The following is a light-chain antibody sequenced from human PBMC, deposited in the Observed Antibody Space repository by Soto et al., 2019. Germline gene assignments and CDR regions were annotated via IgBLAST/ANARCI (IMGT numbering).Light chain of an antibody. V-gene: IGLV1-51*01. Sequence: QSVLTQPPSVSAAPGQKVSISCSGSSSNIGVNSVSWYQQLPGTAPKLLIYDDNKRPSGIPDRFYGSKSGTSATLGITGFQTGDEADYYCGSWDSSVSAYVFGPGTKVTV. J-gene: IGLJ1*01. CDR2: DDN. CDR3: GSWDSSVSAYV. CDR1: SSNIGVNS.